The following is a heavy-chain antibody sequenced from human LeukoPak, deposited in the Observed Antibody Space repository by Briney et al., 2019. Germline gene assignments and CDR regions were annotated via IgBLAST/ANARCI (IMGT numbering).Heavy chain of an antibody. CDR2: ISSSGVYI. J-gene: IGHJ4*02. V-gene: IGHV3-21*01. CDR1: GFTFNMYT. Sequence: PGGSLRLSCAASGFTFNMYTMKWLGQAPGKGREWVSSISSSGVYIYYADSVKPRFTISRDNAKNSLYLQMNSLRAADTAVYYCARDRRLQLWSPAGFGYWGQGTLVTASS. D-gene: IGHD5-18*01. CDR3: ARDRRLQLWSPAGFGY.